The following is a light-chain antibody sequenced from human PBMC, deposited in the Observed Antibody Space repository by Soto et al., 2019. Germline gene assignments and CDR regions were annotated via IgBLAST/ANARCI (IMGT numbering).Light chain of an antibody. CDR3: HQRQSWPRT. J-gene: IGKJ1*01. V-gene: IGKV3-11*01. Sequence: VWTQSPATLSSFPGARIALSCRASPGVNTRLAWYQPRPGQAPRLLIYLTSNRAAGIPARFSGSGSGTDFTRTISDVQPEDFAIYYCHQRQSWPRTFGQGTKVDIK. CDR1: PGVNTR. CDR2: LTS.